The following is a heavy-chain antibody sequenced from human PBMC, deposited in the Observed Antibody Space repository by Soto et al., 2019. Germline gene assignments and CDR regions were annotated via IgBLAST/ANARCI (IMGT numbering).Heavy chain of an antibody. CDR2: INHSGST. CDR3: ARVVLGV. CDR1: GGSFSGYY. J-gene: IGHJ6*02. Sequence: QVQLQQWGAGLLKPSETLSLTCAVYGGSFSGYYWSWIRQPPGKGLEWIGEINHSGSTNYNPSLKSRVTLSVDTSKTQFALKLSSVTAADTAVYYCARVVLGVWGQGTTVTVSS. D-gene: IGHD2-21*01. V-gene: IGHV4-34*01.